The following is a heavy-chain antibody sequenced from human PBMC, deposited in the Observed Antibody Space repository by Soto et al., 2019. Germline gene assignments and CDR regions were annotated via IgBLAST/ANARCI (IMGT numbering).Heavy chain of an antibody. J-gene: IGHJ6*03. V-gene: IGHV1-69*02. CDR1: GGTFSSYT. D-gene: IGHD3-3*01. Sequence: QVQLVQSGAEVKKPGSSVKVSCKASGGTFSSYTISWVRQAPEQGLEWMGRIIPILGIANYAQKFQGRVTITADKSTSTAYMELSSLRSEDTAVYYCARSGYDFWSGYPYYYYMDVWGKGTTVTVSS. CDR2: IIPILGIA. CDR3: ARSGYDFWSGYPYYYYMDV.